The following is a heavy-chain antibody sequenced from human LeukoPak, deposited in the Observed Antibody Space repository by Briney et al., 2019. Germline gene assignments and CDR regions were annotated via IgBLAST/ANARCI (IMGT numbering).Heavy chain of an antibody. CDR1: GITLDDYA. V-gene: IGHV3-9*01. Sequence: SGGSLRLSCAACGITLDDYAMHGVRHAPGKGLEGVAGISWNSGRIVYADSVKGRFTISRDKAKNSLYLQMNSLRAQDTALYYCAKSRFGELLSHFDPWGQGTLVTVSS. D-gene: IGHD3-10*01. CDR3: AKSRFGELLSHFDP. J-gene: IGHJ5*02. CDR2: ISWNSGRI.